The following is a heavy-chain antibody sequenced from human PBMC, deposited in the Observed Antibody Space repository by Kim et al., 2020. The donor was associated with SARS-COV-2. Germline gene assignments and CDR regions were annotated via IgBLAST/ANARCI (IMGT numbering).Heavy chain of an antibody. V-gene: IGHV4-59*01. Sequence: YNPVFRSRVTISVDTSKNQFSLNLTSVTAADTALYYCARYGSGSYPRFDSWGQGTLVTVSS. CDR3: ARYGSGSYPRFDS. D-gene: IGHD3-10*01. J-gene: IGHJ4*02.